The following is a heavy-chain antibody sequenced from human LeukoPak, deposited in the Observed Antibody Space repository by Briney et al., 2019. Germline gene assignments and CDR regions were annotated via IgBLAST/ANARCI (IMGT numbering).Heavy chain of an antibody. CDR3: VRDFEWSFDT. V-gene: IGHV3-21*01. CDR2: ISSRSSYI. CDR1: GFTFSSYS. Sequence: GGSLRLSCAASGFTFSSYSMNWVRQAPGKGPEWVSSISSRSSYIYYANSVKGRFTISRDNAKNTLYLQMNSLRPEDTVLYYCVRDFEWSFDTWDQGTLVTVSS. J-gene: IGHJ4*02. D-gene: IGHD3-3*01.